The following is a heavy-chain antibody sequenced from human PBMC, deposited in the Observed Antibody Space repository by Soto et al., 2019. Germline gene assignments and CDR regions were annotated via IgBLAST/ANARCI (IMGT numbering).Heavy chain of an antibody. CDR1: GFTFSDYY. V-gene: IGHV3-11*01. J-gene: IGHJ6*02. CDR2: ISSSGSTI. CDR3: ARDQIPDIVVVVAASYYYYGMDV. D-gene: IGHD2-15*01. Sequence: PGGSLRLSCAASGFTFSDYYMSWIRQAPGKGLEWVSYISSSGSTIYYADSVKGRFTISRDNAKNSLYLQINSLRAEDTAVYYCARDQIPDIVVVVAASYYYYGMDVWGQGTTVTVSS.